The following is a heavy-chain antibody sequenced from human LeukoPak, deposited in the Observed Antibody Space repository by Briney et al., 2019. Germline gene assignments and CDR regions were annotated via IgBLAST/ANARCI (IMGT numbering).Heavy chain of an antibody. V-gene: IGHV4-61*02. J-gene: IGHJ5*02. CDR2: ISTSGST. Sequence: SETLSLTCTVSGGSISSSSYYWSWIRQPAGKGLEWIGRISTSGSTNYNPSLKTRVTMSVDTSKNQFSLKLSSVTAADTAVYYCARGKEWFDPWGQGTLVTVSS. CDR1: GGSISSSSYY. CDR3: ARGKEWFDP.